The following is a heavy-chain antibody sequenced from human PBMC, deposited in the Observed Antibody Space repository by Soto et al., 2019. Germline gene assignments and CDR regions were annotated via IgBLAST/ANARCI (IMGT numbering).Heavy chain of an antibody. Sequence: ASVKVSCKACGYTFTSYGISCVRQAPGQGLEWMGWISAYNGNTNYAQKLQGRVTMTTDTSTSTAYMELRSLRSDDTAVYYCARDNSGNPTAFDIWGQGTMLTVSS. D-gene: IGHD3-10*01. CDR2: ISAYNGNT. CDR3: ARDNSGNPTAFDI. V-gene: IGHV1-18*01. CDR1: GYTFTSYG. J-gene: IGHJ3*02.